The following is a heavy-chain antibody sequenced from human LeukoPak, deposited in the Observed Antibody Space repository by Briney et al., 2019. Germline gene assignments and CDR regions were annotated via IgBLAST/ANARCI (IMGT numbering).Heavy chain of an antibody. J-gene: IGHJ5*02. Sequence: SETLSLTCTVSGGSISSSTFYWGWIRQPPGKGLEWIGTIYYSGSTFYNPSLKSRVTVSVDTSKNQFSLKLSSVTAADTAVYYCARGLNRPWGQGTLVTVSS. CDR1: GGSISSSTFY. D-gene: IGHD2-8*01. CDR3: ARGLNRP. CDR2: IYYSGST. V-gene: IGHV4-39*07.